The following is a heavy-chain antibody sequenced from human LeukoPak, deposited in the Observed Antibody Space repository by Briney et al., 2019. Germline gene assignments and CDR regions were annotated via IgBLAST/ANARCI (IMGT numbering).Heavy chain of an antibody. CDR3: ARREAVAGTKDFLDY. Sequence: GESLKISCKGSGYSFTTYWIGWVRQMPGKGLEWMGIIYPGDSDIRYSPSFQGQVTISADKSISTAYLQWSSLGASDTAMYYCARREAVAGTKDFLDYWGQGTLVTVSS. D-gene: IGHD6-19*01. V-gene: IGHV5-51*01. J-gene: IGHJ4*02. CDR1: GYSFTTYW. CDR2: IYPGDSDI.